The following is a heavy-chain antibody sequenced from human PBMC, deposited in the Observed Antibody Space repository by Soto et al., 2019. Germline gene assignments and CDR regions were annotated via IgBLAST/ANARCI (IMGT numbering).Heavy chain of an antibody. CDR2: VSVSGNA. V-gene: IGHV4-31*03. J-gene: IGHJ6*02. CDR1: GDSIGTGAFY. D-gene: IGHD3-3*01. CDR3: ARALGGVSSSGMDV. Sequence: HLQKSGPGLVAPSQTLSLRCIVSGDSIGTGAFYWTWIRQFPGKGLEWIGYVSVSGNAYYNPSLKSRVAMSIETSENQLSLRLLSVTAADAAVYFCARALGGVSSSGMDVWGQGTTVTVSS.